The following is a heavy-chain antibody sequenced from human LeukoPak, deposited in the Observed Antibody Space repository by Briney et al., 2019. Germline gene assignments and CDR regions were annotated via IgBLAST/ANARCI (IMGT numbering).Heavy chain of an antibody. CDR3: ASLRGHSSYYYMDV. D-gene: IGHD5-18*01. Sequence: PSETLSLTCTVSGGSISSYYWSWIRQPPGKGLEWIGYIYYSGSTNYNPSLKSRVTISVDTSKNQFSLKLSSVTAADTAMYYCASLRGHSSYYYMDVWGKGPTVTVSS. CDR1: GGSISSYY. J-gene: IGHJ6*03. CDR2: IYYSGST. V-gene: IGHV4-59*01.